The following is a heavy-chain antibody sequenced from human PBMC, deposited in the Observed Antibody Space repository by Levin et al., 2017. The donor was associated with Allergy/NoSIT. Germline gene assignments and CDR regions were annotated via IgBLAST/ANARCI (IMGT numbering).Heavy chain of an antibody. Sequence: PGGSLRLSCAASGFTFSSFSINWVRQAPGRGLEWVSYISSSSSHIYYADSLKGRFTISRDNAKNSLYLQMNSLRAEDTAMYYCATSLYYYDNSGYYPEYFQHWGQGTLVTVSS. V-gene: IGHV3-48*01. CDR1: GFTFSSFS. D-gene: IGHD3-22*01. CDR2: ISSSSSHI. CDR3: ATSLYYYDNSGYYPEYFQH. J-gene: IGHJ1*01.